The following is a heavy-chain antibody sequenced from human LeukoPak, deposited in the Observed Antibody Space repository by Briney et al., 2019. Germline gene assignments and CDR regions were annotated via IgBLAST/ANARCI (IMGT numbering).Heavy chain of an antibody. J-gene: IGHJ6*03. CDR1: GYTFTSYG. V-gene: IGHV1-18*01. CDR3: ARDNVVPATIPYYYYFMDV. D-gene: IGHD2-2*02. Sequence: PWASVKVSCKASGYTFTSYGISWVRQAPGQGPEWMGWISAYNGHTNYAQKLQGRVTTTTDTSTSSAYMELRSLRSDDTAVYYCARDNVVPATIPYYYYFMDVWGKGTTVTVSS. CDR2: ISAYNGHT.